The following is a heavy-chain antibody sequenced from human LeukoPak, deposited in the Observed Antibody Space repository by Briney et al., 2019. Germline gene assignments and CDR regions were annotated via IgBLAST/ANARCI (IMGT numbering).Heavy chain of an antibody. J-gene: IGHJ4*02. CDR2: IYYSGST. D-gene: IGHD2-15*01. V-gene: IGHV4-39*07. CDR1: SGSISTSNYY. CDR3: ARLAAKTVDY. Sequence: RTSETLSLTCTVSSGSISTSNYYWGCIRQPPGKGLEWMGSIYYSGSTNYNPSLKSRVTISLDTSKNQFSLKLSSVTAADTAVYYCARLAAKTVDYWGQGTLVTVSS.